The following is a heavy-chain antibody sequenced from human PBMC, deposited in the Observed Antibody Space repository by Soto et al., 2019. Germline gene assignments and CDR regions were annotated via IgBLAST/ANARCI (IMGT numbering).Heavy chain of an antibody. Sequence: EVQLVESGGGLVKPGGSLRLSCAASGFNFNNYYMNWVRQAPGKELEWVSSISSSSEYRYFADSVKGRFTISRDHAKNSPYLQVNRLRAEDTAVYYCARDHEVLEDGVLRLSGMDVWGQGTTVTVSS. CDR2: ISSSSEYR. V-gene: IGHV3-21*06. D-gene: IGHD4-17*01. CDR1: GFNFNNYY. CDR3: ARDHEVLEDGVLRLSGMDV. J-gene: IGHJ6*02.